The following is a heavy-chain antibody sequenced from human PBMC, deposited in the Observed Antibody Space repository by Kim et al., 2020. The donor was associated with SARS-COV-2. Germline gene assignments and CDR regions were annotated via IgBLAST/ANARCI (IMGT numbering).Heavy chain of an antibody. CDR1: GYTFTSYD. CDR2: MNPNSGNT. D-gene: IGHD3-22*01. Sequence: ASVKVSCKASGYTFTSYDINWVRQATGQGLEWMGWMNPNSGNTGYAQKFQGRVTMTRNTSISTAYMELSSLRSEDTAVYYCARGTVKKTMILVVPLRYYGMDVWGQGTTVTVSS. J-gene: IGHJ6*02. CDR3: ARGTVKKTMILVVPLRYYGMDV. V-gene: IGHV1-8*01.